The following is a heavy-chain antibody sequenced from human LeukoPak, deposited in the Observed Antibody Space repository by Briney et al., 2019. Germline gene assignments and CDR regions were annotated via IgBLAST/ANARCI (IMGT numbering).Heavy chain of an antibody. Sequence: PSETLSLTCAVYGGSFSGYYWSWLRQPPGKGLEWIGEINHSGSTNYNPSLKSRVTISVDTSKNQFSLKLSSVTAADTAVYYCAGYVGYSYGWAYYYGMDVWGQGTTVTVSS. CDR2: INHSGST. J-gene: IGHJ6*02. CDR1: GGSFSGYY. CDR3: AGYVGYSYGWAYYYGMDV. V-gene: IGHV4-34*01. D-gene: IGHD5-18*01.